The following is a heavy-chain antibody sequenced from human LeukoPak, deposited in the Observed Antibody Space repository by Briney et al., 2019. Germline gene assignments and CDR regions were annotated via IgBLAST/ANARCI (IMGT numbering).Heavy chain of an antibody. CDR3: AKATYYYGPGVKGVDY. V-gene: IGHV3-30*18. D-gene: IGHD3-10*01. CDR1: GFTFSSYG. CDR2: ISYDGSNK. J-gene: IGHJ4*02. Sequence: GGSLRLSCAASGFTFSSYGMHWVRQAPGKGLEWVAVISYDGSNKYYADSVKGRFTISRDNSKNTLYLQMNSLRAEDTAVYYCAKATYYYGPGVKGVDYGAREPWSPSPQ.